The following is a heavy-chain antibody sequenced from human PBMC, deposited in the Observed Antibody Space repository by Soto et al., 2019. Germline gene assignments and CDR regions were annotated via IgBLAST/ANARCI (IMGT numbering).Heavy chain of an antibody. CDR1: GFTFSSYA. CDR2: ISGSGGRT. D-gene: IGHD3-3*01. CDR3: AKIRAKNLLRFLEWLLYLDY. Sequence: GGSLRLSCAASGFTFSSYAMSGVRQAPGKGLEWVSAISGSGGRTYYADSVKGRFTISRDNSKNTLYLQMNSLRAEDTAVYYCAKIRAKNLLRFLEWLLYLDYWGQGTLVTVSS. J-gene: IGHJ4*02. V-gene: IGHV3-23*01.